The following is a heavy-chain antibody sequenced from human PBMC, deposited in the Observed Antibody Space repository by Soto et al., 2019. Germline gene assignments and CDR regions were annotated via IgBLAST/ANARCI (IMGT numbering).Heavy chain of an antibody. CDR2: ISAIFGNA. CDR3: ARVLLYYGSGSYHFDY. D-gene: IGHD3-10*01. Sequence: ASVKVSCKASGYTLTGYGISGVRQAPGQGLEWMGGISAIFGNANYAQKLQGRVTITADKSTSTAYMELRSLRSEDTAVYYCARVLLYYGSGSYHFDYWGQGTLVTVSS. J-gene: IGHJ4*02. CDR1: GYTLTGYG. V-gene: IGHV1-18*01.